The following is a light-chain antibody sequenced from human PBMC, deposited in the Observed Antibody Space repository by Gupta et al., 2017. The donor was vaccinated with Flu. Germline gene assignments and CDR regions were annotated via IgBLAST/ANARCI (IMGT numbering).Light chain of an antibody. J-gene: IGLJ3*02. CDR2: END. Sequence: SSNIGNNYVSRYQQLPGAAPKLLIYENDKRPSGIPDRFSASKSGTSATLGITGLQPGDEADYYCGTWDLSLSAGVFGGGTTLTVL. V-gene: IGLV1-51*01. CDR3: GTWDLSLSAGV. CDR1: SSNIGNNY.